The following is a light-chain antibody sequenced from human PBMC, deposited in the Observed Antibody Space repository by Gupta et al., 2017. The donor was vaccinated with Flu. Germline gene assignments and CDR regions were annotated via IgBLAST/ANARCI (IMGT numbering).Light chain of an antibody. CDR3: LLYYSGPGV. J-gene: IGLJ1*01. V-gene: IGLV7-43*01. Sequence: QTVVSQEPSLPVSPGGRVTSPCTSNTGAVTSGNYPHWFQQKPGQPPRALIYCTDNKQSWTPARFSGSVLGGKAALTLSGVQAEDEDDYYCLLYYSGPGVFGTGTKVTVL. CDR1: TGAVTSGNY. CDR2: CTD.